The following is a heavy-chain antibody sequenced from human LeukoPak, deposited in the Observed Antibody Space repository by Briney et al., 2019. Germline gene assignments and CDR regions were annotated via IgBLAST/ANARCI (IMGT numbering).Heavy chain of an antibody. CDR3: ANQGPGWDGSGPFDY. CDR2: IRYDGSNK. CDR1: GFTFSRYG. V-gene: IGHV3-30*02. J-gene: IGHJ4*02. D-gene: IGHD3-10*01. Sequence: PGGSLRLSCAASGFTFSRYGMHWVRRAPGKGLEWVAFIRYDGSNKYYADSVKGRFTISRDNSKNTLYLQMNSLRAEDTAVYYCANQGPGWDGSGPFDYWGQGTPVTVSS.